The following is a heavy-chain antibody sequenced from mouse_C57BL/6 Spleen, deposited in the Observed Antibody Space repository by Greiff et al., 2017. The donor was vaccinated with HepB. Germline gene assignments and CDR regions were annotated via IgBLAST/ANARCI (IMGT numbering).Heavy chain of an antibody. CDR2: ISDGGSYT. V-gene: IGHV5-4*01. D-gene: IGHD4-1*01. J-gene: IGHJ2*01. CDR3: ARERGDTGTRYFDY. CDR1: GFTFSSYA. Sequence: DVKLVESGGGLVKPGGSLKLSCAASGFTFSSYAMSWVRQTPEKRLEWVATISDGGSYTYYPDNVKGRFTISRDNAKNNLYLQMSHLKSEDTAMYYCARERGDTGTRYFDYWGQGTTLTVSS.